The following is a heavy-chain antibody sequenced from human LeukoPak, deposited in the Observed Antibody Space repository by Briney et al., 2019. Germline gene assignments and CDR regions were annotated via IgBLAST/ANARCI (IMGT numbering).Heavy chain of an antibody. D-gene: IGHD6-13*01. J-gene: IGHJ1*01. CDR1: GFTFSSYW. CDR3: ARDRGSSSWYRYFQH. Sequence: GGSLRLSCAASGFTFSSYWMSWVRQAPGKGLEWVANIKQDGSEKYYVDSVKGRFTISRDNAKNSLYLQMNSLRAEDTAVHYCARDRGSSSWYRYFQHWGQGTLVTVSS. V-gene: IGHV3-7*01. CDR2: IKQDGSEK.